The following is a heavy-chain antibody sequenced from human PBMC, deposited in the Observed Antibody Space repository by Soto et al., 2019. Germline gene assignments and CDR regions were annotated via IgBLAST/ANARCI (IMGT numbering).Heavy chain of an antibody. CDR1: GGFVSSGSYY. D-gene: IGHD1-1*01. V-gene: IGHV4-34*01. CDR3: ARVERGTATTVVDAFDI. CDR2: MSHSGGT. Sequence: QVQLQQWGAGLLKPSETLSLTCAVYGGFVSSGSYYWSWIRQPPGKGLEWIGEMSHSGGTPFNPYLKSRVTISVDTSTNQFSLKMSSVTAADTALYYCARVERGTATTVVDAFDIWGPGTMVTVSS. J-gene: IGHJ3*02.